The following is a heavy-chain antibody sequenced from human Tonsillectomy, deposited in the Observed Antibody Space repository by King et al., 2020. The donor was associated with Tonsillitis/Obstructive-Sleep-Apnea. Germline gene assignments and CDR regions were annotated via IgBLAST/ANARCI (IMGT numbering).Heavy chain of an antibody. D-gene: IGHD3-3*01. V-gene: IGHV1-18*01. CDR1: GYTFTSYG. Sequence: VQLVESGAEVKKPGASVKVSCKASGYTFTSYGISWVRQAPGQGLEWMGWISAYNGNTNYAQKVQGRVTMTTDTSTSTAYMELRSLRSDDTAVYDCARVIGYYDFWSCPNNWFDPWGQGTLVTVSS. J-gene: IGHJ5*02. CDR2: ISAYNGNT. CDR3: ARVIGYYDFWSCPNNWFDP.